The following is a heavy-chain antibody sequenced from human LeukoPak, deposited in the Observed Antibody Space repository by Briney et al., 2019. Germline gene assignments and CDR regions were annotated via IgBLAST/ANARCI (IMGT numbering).Heavy chain of an antibody. V-gene: IGHV3-23*01. J-gene: IGHJ4*02. D-gene: IGHD1-26*01. Sequence: GGTLRLSCAASGFTFSSYGMNWVRQAPGKGLEWVSSISGSGLNTYYADSVKGRFTISRDKSKNTLYLQMNSLRAEDTAVYYCAKVVETATQPFDYWGQGTLVTVSS. CDR1: GFTFSSYG. CDR2: ISGSGLNT. CDR3: AKVVETATQPFDY.